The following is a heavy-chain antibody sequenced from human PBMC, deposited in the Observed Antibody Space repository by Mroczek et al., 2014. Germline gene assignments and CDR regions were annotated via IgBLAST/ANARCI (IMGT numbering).Heavy chain of an antibody. V-gene: IGHV4-34*01. CDR1: GGSFSGYY. Sequence: QVQLQQWSAGLLKPSETLSLTCAVYGGSFSGYYWSWIRQPPGKGLEWIGEINHSGSTNYNPSLKSRVTISVDTSKNQFSLKLSSVTAADTAVYYCARSIDFSGYFDYWGQGTLVTVSS. J-gene: IGHJ4*02. D-gene: IGHD3/OR15-3a*01. CDR3: ARSIDFSGYFDY. CDR2: INHSGST.